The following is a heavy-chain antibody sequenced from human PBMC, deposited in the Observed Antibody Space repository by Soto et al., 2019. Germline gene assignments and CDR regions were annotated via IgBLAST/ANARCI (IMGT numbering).Heavy chain of an antibody. J-gene: IGHJ6*02. V-gene: IGHV4-30-4*01. Sequence: PSETLSLTCTVSGGSISSGDYYWSWIRQPPGKGLEWIGYIYYSGSTYYNPSLKSRVTISVDTSKNQFSLKLSSVTAADTAVYYFARVGFGELLAHGMDVWSQGPTVTVSS. CDR3: ARVGFGELLAHGMDV. CDR1: GGSISSGDYY. D-gene: IGHD3-10*01. CDR2: IYYSGST.